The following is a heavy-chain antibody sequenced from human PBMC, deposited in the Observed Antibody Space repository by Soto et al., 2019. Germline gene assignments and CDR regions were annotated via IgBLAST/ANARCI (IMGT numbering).Heavy chain of an antibody. D-gene: IGHD2-15*01. CDR3: AKSEYCRGGPCHYGDFHY. J-gene: IGHJ4*02. CDR2: MKPNSGNT. V-gene: IGHV1-8*01. CDR1: GYTFTDFD. Sequence: QVQLVQPGAEVKKPGASVKVSCKTSGYTFTDFDIMWVRQAAGQGLEWMGWMKPNSGNTGYAQKFQGRVTMTRNTSTNTAYMELTSRRPEDTAVYYCAKSEYCRGGPCHYGDFHYWGQGTLVTVSS.